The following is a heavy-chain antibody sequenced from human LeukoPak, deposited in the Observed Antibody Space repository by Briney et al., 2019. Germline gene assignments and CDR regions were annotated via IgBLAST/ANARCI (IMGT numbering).Heavy chain of an antibody. Sequence: PGGSLRLSCAASGFTFSSYAMHWVRQAPGKGLEWVTVISYDGSNKYYADSVKGRLTISRDNSKNTLYLQMNSLRAEDTAVYYCAKEGRPGYSSRLAEVQLYFQHWGQGTLVTVSS. J-gene: IGHJ1*01. CDR2: ISYDGSNK. CDR1: GFTFSSYA. D-gene: IGHD6-13*01. V-gene: IGHV3-30-3*01. CDR3: AKEGRPGYSSRLAEVQLYFQH.